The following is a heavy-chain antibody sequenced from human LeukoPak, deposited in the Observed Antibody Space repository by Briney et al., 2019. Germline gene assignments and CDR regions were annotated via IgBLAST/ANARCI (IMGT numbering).Heavy chain of an antibody. D-gene: IGHD2-2*01. J-gene: IGHJ4*02. Sequence: GGSLRLSCAASGFTFRHYWMDWVRQVPGKGLEWVAKIKEDGSQKYYVDSVKGRFTISRDNAKNSLYLEMNSLRAEDTAVYYCAKEGGIVVVPAAPFDYWGQGTLVTVSS. CDR2: IKEDGSQK. CDR1: GFTFRHYW. CDR3: AKEGGIVVVPAAPFDY. V-gene: IGHV3-7*03.